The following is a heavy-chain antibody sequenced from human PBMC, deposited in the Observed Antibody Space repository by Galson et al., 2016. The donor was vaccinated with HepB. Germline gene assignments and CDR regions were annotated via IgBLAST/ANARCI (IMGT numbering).Heavy chain of an antibody. V-gene: IGHV4-39*07. J-gene: IGHJ5*02. CDR3: ARESATTGWFDP. D-gene: IGHD2-8*02. CDR1: GASISSSTYY. Sequence: ETLSLTCTVSGASISSSTYYWDWIRQPPGKGLAWIGSIYYSGESYHNPSLRIRVTISVDTSKNQFSLNMNSVTAAATAVYYCARESATTGWFDPWGQGTLVTVSS. CDR2: IYYSGES.